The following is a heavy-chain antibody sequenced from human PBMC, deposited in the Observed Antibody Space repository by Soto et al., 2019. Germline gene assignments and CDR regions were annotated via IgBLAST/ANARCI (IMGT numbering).Heavy chain of an antibody. CDR3: ARGSPNRSGWTLDY. CDR1: GYTFTNYA. V-gene: IGHV1-3*05. Sequence: QVQLVQSGAEEKKPGASMKVSCRASGYTFTNYAMHWVRQAPGQSLEWMGWIRADNDNTEYSQRFQGRITITRDTXASTAYMELRSLRSEDTAVFYCARGSPNRSGWTLDYWGQGTLVTVSS. CDR2: IRADNDNT. D-gene: IGHD3-22*01. J-gene: IGHJ4*02.